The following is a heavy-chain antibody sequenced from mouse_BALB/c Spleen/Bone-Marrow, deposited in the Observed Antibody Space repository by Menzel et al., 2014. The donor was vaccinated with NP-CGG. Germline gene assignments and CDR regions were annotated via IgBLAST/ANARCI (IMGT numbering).Heavy chain of an antibody. CDR2: IAPPNDNT. V-gene: IGHV14-3*02. D-gene: IGHD2-2*01. CDR3: ARYVYGLSFDS. J-gene: IGHJ2*01. Sequence: VQLQQSGAELVKPGASVKLSCTASGFNIKDTFMHWVKQRPEQGLEWTGRIAPPNDNTKYDPKFQGKATITADTSSNTAYLQLSSLTSEDTAVYYCARYVYGLSFDSWAQGTTLTVSS. CDR1: GFNIKDTF.